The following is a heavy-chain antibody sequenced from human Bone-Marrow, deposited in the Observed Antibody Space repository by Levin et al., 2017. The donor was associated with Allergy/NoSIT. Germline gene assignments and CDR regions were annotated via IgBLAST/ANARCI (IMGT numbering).Heavy chain of an antibody. CDR3: ARSSGKMALNNAYDY. CDR2: IYHTGYT. V-gene: IGHV4-59*01. Sequence: SETLSLTCTDSGGSITNYYWSWIRQPPGKGLEWIGYIYHTGYTSYSPSLRSRVTISVDTSKNQFSLSLNSVTAADTAVYYCARSSGKMALNNAYDYWGQGTLVTVSS. CDR1: GGSITNYY. D-gene: IGHD4/OR15-4a*01. J-gene: IGHJ4*02.